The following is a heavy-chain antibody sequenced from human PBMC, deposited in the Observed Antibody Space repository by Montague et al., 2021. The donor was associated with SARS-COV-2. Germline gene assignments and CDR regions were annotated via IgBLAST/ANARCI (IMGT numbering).Heavy chain of an antibody. J-gene: IGHJ5*02. CDR3: ARLGVILAGYYSWFDP. Sequence: SETLSLTCTVSGGSISSSSYYWGWIRQPPGKGLEWIGSIYYSGSTYYNPSLKSRVTISVDTSKNQFSLKLNSVTAADTAVYYCARLGVILAGYYSWFDPWGQGTLVTVSS. CDR2: IYYSGST. D-gene: IGHD3-9*01. CDR1: GGSISSSSYY. V-gene: IGHV4-39*01.